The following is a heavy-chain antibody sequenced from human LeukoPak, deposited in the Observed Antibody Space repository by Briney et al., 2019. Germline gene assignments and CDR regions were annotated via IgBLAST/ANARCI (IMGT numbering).Heavy chain of an antibody. V-gene: IGHV3-33*01. D-gene: IGHD1-26*01. CDR2: IWYDGSNK. CDR3: ARWELGY. CDR1: GFTFSSYG. Sequence: GGSLRLSCAASGFTFSSYGVHWVRQAPGKGLEWVAVIWYDGSNKYYVDSVKGRFTISRDNSKNTLYLQMNSLRAEDTAVYYCARWELGYWGQGTLVTVSS. J-gene: IGHJ4*02.